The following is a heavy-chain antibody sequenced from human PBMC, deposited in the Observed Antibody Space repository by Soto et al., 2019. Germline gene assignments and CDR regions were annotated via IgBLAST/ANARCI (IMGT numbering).Heavy chain of an antibody. CDR2: IGSAGDS. J-gene: IGHJ6*02. Sequence: GGSLRLSCAASGYTFRSYDMHWVRQVTGKGLEWVSVIGSAGDSNYAPSVKGRFTISRENAKNSLYLQMNSLRAGDTAVYYCARGSKGPYGMDVWGQGPTVTVSS. V-gene: IGHV3-13*01. CDR1: GYTFRSYD. CDR3: ARGSKGPYGMDV. D-gene: IGHD3-10*01.